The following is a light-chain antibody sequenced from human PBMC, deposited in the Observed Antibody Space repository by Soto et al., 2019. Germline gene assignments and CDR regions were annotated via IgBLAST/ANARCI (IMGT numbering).Light chain of an antibody. CDR3: LQDYTYPLT. CDR2: AAS. J-gene: IGKJ1*01. Sequence: AIQMAQSPSSLSASGGGRVAITCRASQGIKNDLGWYQQKPGKAPKLLIYAASSLQSGVPSRFSGSGSGTDFTLTISSLQPDDFATYYCLQDYTYPLTFGQGTKVDI. V-gene: IGKV1-6*01. CDR1: QGIKND.